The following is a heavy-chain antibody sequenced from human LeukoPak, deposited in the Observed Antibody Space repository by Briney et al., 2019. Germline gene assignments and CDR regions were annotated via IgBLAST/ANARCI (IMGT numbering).Heavy chain of an antibody. CDR2: KNPNSGNT. D-gene: IGHD2-15*01. CDR3: ARGGYCSGGSCHLGAFDI. CDR1: GYTFTSYD. Sequence: ASVKVSCKASGYTFTSYDINWVRQATGQGLEWMGWKNPNSGNTGYAQKFQGRLTMTRNTSISTAYMELSSLRSEDTAVYYCARGGYCSGGSCHLGAFDIWGQGTMVTVSS. J-gene: IGHJ3*02. V-gene: IGHV1-8*01.